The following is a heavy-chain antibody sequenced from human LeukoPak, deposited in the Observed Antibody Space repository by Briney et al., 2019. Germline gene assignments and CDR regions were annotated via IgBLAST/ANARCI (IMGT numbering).Heavy chain of an antibody. CDR2: IIPIFGIA. D-gene: IGHD3-10*01. J-gene: IGHJ5*02. CDR1: GGTFSSYA. V-gene: IGHV1-69*04. CDR3: ARSLWFGESRGGSLSSNWFDP. Sequence: SVKVSCKASGGTFSSYAISGVRQAPGQGLEWMGRIIPIFGIANYAQKFQGRVTITADKSTSTAYMELSSLRSEDTAVYYCARSLWFGESRGGSLSSNWFDPWGQGTLVTVSS.